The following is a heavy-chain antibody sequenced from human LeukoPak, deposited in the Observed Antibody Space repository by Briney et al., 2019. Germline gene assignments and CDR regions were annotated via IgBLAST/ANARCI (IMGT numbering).Heavy chain of an antibody. D-gene: IGHD2-15*01. V-gene: IGHV3-64D*06. CDR2: ISSNGDNT. CDR1: GFPFNTYA. Sequence: GGSLRLSCSASGFPFNTYAIHWVRQAPGKGLEYVAGISSNGDNTDFADSAKGRFTISRDDSKSTLFLQMNSLRAEDTAVYFCTRDSALLGVAFDLWGQGTVVTVSS. CDR3: TRDSALLGVAFDL. J-gene: IGHJ3*01.